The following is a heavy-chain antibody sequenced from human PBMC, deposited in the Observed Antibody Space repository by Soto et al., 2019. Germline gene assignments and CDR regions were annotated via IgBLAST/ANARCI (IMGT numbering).Heavy chain of an antibody. CDR2: IWYDGSNK. V-gene: IGHV3-33*01. D-gene: IGHD3-10*01. CDR1: GFTFSSYG. J-gene: IGHJ6*03. Sequence: QVQLVESGGGVVQPGRSLRLSCAASGFTFSSYGMHWVRQAPGKGLEWVAVIWYDGSNKYYADSVKGRFTISRDNSKNTLYLQMNSLRAEDTAVYYCARGSFGDYYYSYMDVWGKGTTLTVSS. CDR3: ARGSFGDYYYSYMDV.